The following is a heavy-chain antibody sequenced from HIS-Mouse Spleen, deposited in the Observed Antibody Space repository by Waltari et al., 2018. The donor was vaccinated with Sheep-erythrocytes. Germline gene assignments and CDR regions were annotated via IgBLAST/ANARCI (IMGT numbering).Heavy chain of an antibody. CDR3: AQTGATTPHFDY. CDR2: DVPILGIA. D-gene: IGHD1-26*01. J-gene: IGHJ4*02. V-gene: IGHV1-69*04. CDR1: GGTFSSYA. Sequence: QVQLVQSGAEVKKPGSSVKVSCKASGGTFSSYAISRVRPAPGQGLEWMGRDVPILGIANYAQKFQGRVTITADKSTSTAYMELSSLRSEDTAVYYCAQTGATTPHFDYWGQGTLVTVSS.